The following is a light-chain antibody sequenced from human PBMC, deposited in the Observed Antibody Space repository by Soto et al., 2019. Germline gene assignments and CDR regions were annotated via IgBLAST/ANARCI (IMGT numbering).Light chain of an antibody. J-gene: IGLJ1*01. CDR3: QTLDSSLNVYV. CDR1: SSNIGAGYA. CDR2: DNL. Sequence: QSVLTQPPSVSGAPGQRVTISCTGSSSNIGAGYAVHWYQQLPGTAPKLLIYDNLNRPSGVPDRFSGSKSGTSASLAITGLQAEDAADYYCQTLDSSLNVYVFGPGTKLTVL. V-gene: IGLV1-40*01.